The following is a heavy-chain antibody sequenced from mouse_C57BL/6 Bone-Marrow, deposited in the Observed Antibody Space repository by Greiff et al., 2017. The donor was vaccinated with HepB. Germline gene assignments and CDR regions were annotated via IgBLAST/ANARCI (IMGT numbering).Heavy chain of an antibody. CDR3: ARAYYYGSSPFAY. CDR2: ISSGSSTI. V-gene: IGHV5-17*01. Sequence: EVMLVESGGGLVKPGGSLKLSCAASGFTFSDYGMHWVRQAPEKGLEWVAYISSGSSTIYYADTVKGRFTISRDNAKNTLFLQMNSLRSEDTAMYYCARAYYYGSSPFAYWGQGTLVTVSA. D-gene: IGHD1-1*01. J-gene: IGHJ3*01. CDR1: GFTFSDYG.